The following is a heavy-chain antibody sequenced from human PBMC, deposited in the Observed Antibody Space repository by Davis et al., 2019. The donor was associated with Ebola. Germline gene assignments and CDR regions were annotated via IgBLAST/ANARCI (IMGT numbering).Heavy chain of an antibody. CDR1: GFTFSSYA. D-gene: IGHD4-17*01. Sequence: GESLKISCAASGFTFSSYAMSWVRQAPGKGLEWVANITQDGSEKYYVDSVKGRFTISRDNAKNSLYLQMNSLRAEDTAVYYCARDVATVTTWGVWNYWGQGTLVTVSS. J-gene: IGHJ4*02. V-gene: IGHV3-7*01. CDR3: ARDVATVTTWGVWNY. CDR2: ITQDGSEK.